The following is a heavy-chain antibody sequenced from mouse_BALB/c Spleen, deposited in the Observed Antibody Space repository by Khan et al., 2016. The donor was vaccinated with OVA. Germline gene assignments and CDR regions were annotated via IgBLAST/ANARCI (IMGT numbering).Heavy chain of an antibody. V-gene: IGHV2-6-1*01. CDR1: GFSLTNYG. Sequence: HVQLQESEPGLVAPSHSLSITCTISGFSLTNYGVPWVRQPPGKVLEWLVVVWGDGSKTYISVLKSRLTISKDNSKSHVFLKMNSLHTDDTAMYLCARQPYFHYNIMDFWGQGTSVTVSS. CDR2: VWGDGSK. CDR3: ARQPYFHYNIMDF. D-gene: IGHD2-10*01. J-gene: IGHJ4*01.